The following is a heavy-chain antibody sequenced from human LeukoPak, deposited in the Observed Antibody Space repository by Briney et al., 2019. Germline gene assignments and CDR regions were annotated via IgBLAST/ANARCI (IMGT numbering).Heavy chain of an antibody. Sequence: GRSLRLSCAASGFTFSSYGMHWVRQAPGKGLEWVAVISYDGSNKYYADSVKGRFTISRDNSKNTLYLQMNSLRAEDTAVYYCARAGSLTQNYFGPWGQGTLVTVSS. CDR1: GFTFSSYG. D-gene: IGHD1-7*01. CDR3: ARAGSLTQNYFGP. J-gene: IGHJ5*02. V-gene: IGHV3-30*03. CDR2: ISYDGSNK.